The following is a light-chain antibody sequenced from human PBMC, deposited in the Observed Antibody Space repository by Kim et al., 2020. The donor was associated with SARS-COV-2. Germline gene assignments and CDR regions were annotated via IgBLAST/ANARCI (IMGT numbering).Light chain of an antibody. Sequence: GLSLTHTCSGTRSNIAMKTVNLYQHGPGTAPNLLIYIIDHRPAALPNRFAGSKSGTAASLAINGLQSEDESDYYCAAWEDSLRGLLFGAGTQLTVL. CDR2: IID. V-gene: IGLV1-44*01. CDR3: AAWEDSLRGLL. CDR1: RSNIAMKT. J-gene: IGLJ2*01.